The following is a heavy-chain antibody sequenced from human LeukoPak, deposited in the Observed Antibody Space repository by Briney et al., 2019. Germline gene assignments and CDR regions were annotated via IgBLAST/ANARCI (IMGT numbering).Heavy chain of an antibody. CDR3: AKDIIPMGFYCFDC. V-gene: IGHV3-9*01. CDR2: ISWNSASL. D-gene: IGHD2-8*01. CDR1: GFTFDAYA. J-gene: IGHJ4*02. Sequence: GGSLGLSCAASGFTFDAYAMHWVRQAPGKGLEWVSGISWNSASLGYADSVKGRFTISRDNAKNSLYLQMSSLRPEDTAFYYCAKDIIPMGFYCFDCWGQGTLVTVSS.